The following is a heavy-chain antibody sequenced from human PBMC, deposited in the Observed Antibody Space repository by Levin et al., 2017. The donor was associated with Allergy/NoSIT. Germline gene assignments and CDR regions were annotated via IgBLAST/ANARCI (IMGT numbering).Heavy chain of an antibody. D-gene: IGHD5-24*01. J-gene: IGHJ3*02. V-gene: IGHV1-46*01. CDR3: ARDDRRWLHRTDAFDI. Sequence: GASVKVSCKASGYTFTSYYMHWVRQAPGQGLEWMGIINPSGGSTSYAQKFQGRVTMTRDTSTSTVYMELSSLRSEDTAVYYCARDDRRWLHRTDAFDIWGQGTMVTVSS. CDR2: INPSGGST. CDR1: GYTFTSYY.